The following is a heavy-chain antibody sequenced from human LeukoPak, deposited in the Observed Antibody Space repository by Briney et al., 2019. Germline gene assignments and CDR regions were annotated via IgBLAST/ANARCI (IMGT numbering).Heavy chain of an antibody. D-gene: IGHD2-2*01. V-gene: IGHV4-59*01. CDR1: GGSISSYY. J-gene: IGHJ4*02. CDR2: IYYSGSI. Sequence: SETLSLTCTVSGGSISSYYWSWIRQPPGKGLEWIGYIYYSGSINYNPSLKSRVTMSVDMSKNQFSLNLSSVTAADTAVYYCASYCSTTSCYPSYFDYWGQGTLVTVSS. CDR3: ASYCSTTSCYPSYFDY.